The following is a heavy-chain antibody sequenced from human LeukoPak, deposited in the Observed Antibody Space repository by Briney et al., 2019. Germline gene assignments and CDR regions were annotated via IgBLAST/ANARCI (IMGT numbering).Heavy chain of an antibody. CDR3: ARDGGAALSLDI. J-gene: IGHJ3*02. D-gene: IGHD3-16*01. Sequence: SVKVSCKASGDTFSRNTISWARQAPGQGLEWMGRSIPILDMANYAQKFQGRVTITADKSTSTAYMELSSLRSEDTAVYYCARDGGAALSLDIWGQGTMVTVSS. V-gene: IGHV1-69*04. CDR2: SIPILDMA. CDR1: GDTFSRNT.